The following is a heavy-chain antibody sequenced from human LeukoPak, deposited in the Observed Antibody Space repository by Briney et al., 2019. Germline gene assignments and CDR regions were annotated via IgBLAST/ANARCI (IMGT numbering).Heavy chain of an antibody. D-gene: IGHD6-13*01. CDR1: GGTFSSYA. J-gene: IGHJ3*02. Sequence: ASVKVSCKASGGTFSSYAISWVRQAPGQGLEWMGWMNPNTGNTGYAQKFQGRVTNTRNTSISTAYMELSSLRSEDTAVYYCAVAAANTRLGDAFDIWGQGTMVTVSS. CDR2: MNPNTGNT. V-gene: IGHV1-8*03. CDR3: AVAAANTRLGDAFDI.